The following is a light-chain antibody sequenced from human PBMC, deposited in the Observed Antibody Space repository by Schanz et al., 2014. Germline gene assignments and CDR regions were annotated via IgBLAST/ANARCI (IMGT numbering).Light chain of an antibody. CDR3: CSYAGSSTLV. CDR1: SSDVGGHNY. CDR2: DVS. J-gene: IGLJ3*02. V-gene: IGLV2-11*01. Sequence: QSALTQPRSVSGSPGQSVTISCAGTSSDVGGHNYVSWYQQHPGKAPKLIIYDVSVRPSGVPDRFSGSKSGNTASLTISGLQAEDEADYYCCSYAGSSTLVFGGGTKLTVL.